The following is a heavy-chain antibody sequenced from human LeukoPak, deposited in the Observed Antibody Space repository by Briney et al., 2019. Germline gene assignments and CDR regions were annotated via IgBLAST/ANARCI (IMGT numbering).Heavy chain of an antibody. V-gene: IGHV3-30*16. J-gene: IGHJ4*02. CDR3: ARDVGGESFFDY. CDR2: ISYDGANK. CDR1: GFTFNIYA. Sequence: GGSLRLSCAASGFTFNIYAMEWVRQAPGKGLEWVAFISYDGANKYYADHVKGRFTISRDNSRNTVYLQMNSLRVEDTALYYCARDVGGESFFDYWGQGTLVTVSS. D-gene: IGHD4-17*01.